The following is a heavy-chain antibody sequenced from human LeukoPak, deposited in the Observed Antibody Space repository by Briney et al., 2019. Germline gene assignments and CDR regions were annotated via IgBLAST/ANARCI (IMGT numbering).Heavy chain of an antibody. CDR2: IRYDGSNK. Sequence: PGGSRRLSWAASGLTFSSYGIHWVGKAPGKGRGGVPFIRYDGSNKYYADSVKGRFTISRDNSKNTLYLQMNSLRAEDTAVYYCARDLGQQLVLDYWGQGTLVTVSS. V-gene: IGHV3-30*02. CDR3: ARDLGQQLVLDY. D-gene: IGHD6-13*01. CDR1: GLTFSSYG. J-gene: IGHJ4*02.